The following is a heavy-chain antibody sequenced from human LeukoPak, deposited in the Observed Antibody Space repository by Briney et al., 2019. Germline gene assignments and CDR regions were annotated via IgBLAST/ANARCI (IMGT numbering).Heavy chain of an antibody. J-gene: IGHJ4*02. Sequence: SGPTLVKPTQTFTLTCTFSGFSLSTSGVGVGWIRQPPGKALEWLALIYWNDDKRYSPSLKSRLTITKDTSKNQVVLTMTNMDPVDTATYYCAHSRPVRFLEWLSTYYFDYWGQGTLVTVSS. CDR2: IYWNDDK. CDR1: GFSLSTSGVG. CDR3: AHSRPVRFLEWLSTYYFDY. D-gene: IGHD3-3*01. V-gene: IGHV2-5*01.